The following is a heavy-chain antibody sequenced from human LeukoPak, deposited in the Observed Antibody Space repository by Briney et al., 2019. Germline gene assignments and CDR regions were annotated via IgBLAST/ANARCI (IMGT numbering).Heavy chain of an antibody. Sequence: GGSLRLSCAASGFTFSVHYMDWARQAPGKGLEWVVRNRNKANSNTTEYAASVKGRFTISRDDSKNTLYLQMNSLKTEDTAVYYCAREVGATFYYYYGMDVWGQGTTVTVSS. CDR2: NRNKANSNTT. D-gene: IGHD1-26*01. CDR3: AREVGATFYYYYGMDV. CDR1: GFTFSVHY. V-gene: IGHV3-72*01. J-gene: IGHJ6*02.